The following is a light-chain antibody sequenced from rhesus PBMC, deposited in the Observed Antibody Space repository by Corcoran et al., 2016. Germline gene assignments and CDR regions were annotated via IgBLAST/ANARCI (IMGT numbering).Light chain of an antibody. CDR1: QAISTW. J-gene: IGKJ2*01. Sequence: DIQLTQSPSSLSASVGDRVTITCRASQAISTWLAWFQQKQGNAPRLLIYKAYNLQSGVPSRSSGVGSVTDFTLPISSLHPECFETYYCQQYTTAPYNFGQGTKVENK. CDR2: KAY. CDR3: QQYTTAPYN. V-gene: IGKV1-21*01.